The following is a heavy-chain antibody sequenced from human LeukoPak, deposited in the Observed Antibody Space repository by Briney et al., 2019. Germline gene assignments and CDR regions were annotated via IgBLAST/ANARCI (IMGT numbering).Heavy chain of an antibody. CDR2: IIPIFGTA. CDR3: ARGCRDGYNWYFDY. J-gene: IGHJ4*02. Sequence: SVKVSCKASGGTFSSYAISWVRQAPGQGLEWMGGIIPIFGTANYAQKFQGRVTITADESTSTAYMELSSLRSEDTAVYYCARGCRDGYNWYFDYWGQRTLVTVSS. CDR1: GGTFSSYA. V-gene: IGHV1-69*13. D-gene: IGHD5-24*01.